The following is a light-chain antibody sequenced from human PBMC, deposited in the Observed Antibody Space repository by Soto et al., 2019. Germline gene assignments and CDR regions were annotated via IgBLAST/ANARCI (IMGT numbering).Light chain of an antibody. Sequence: QSALTQPASVSGSPGQSITISCTGTINDVGNYNYISWYQHRPGKAPKLIIDEVTHRPSGVSYRFSGSKSGNTASLTISGLQAEDAAYYYCSSYTSVATLVIFGGGTQRTVL. CDR1: INDVGNYNY. V-gene: IGLV2-14*01. CDR2: EVT. J-gene: IGLJ2*01. CDR3: SSYTSVATLVI.